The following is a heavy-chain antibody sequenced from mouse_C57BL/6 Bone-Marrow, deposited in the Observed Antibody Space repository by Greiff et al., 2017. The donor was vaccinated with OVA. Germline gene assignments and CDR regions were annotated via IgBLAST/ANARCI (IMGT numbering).Heavy chain of an antibody. J-gene: IGHJ2*01. Sequence: VQVVESGPGLVQPSQSLSITCTVSGFSLTSYGVHWVRQSPGKGLEWLGVIWRGGSTDYNAAFMSRLSITKDNSKSQVFFKMNSLQADDTAIYYCAKSSLYDYDRGVDYWGQGTTLTVSS. CDR2: IWRGGST. CDR3: AKSSLYDYDRGVDY. CDR1: GFSLTSYG. V-gene: IGHV2-5*01. D-gene: IGHD2-4*01.